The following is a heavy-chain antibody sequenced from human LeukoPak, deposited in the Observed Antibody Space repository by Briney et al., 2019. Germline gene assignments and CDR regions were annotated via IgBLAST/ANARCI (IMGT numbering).Heavy chain of an antibody. V-gene: IGHV1-69*13. CDR2: ITPIFRTP. CDR3: ARGWLAETTVVTPYNY. J-gene: IGHJ4*02. Sequence: GASVKVSCKASGGTFSITTINWVRQAPGQGLEWMGGITPIFRTPNYAQKFQGRVTITAVESMSTAYMELSSLRSEDTAVYYCARGWLAETTVVTPYNYWGQGTLVTVSS. CDR1: GGTFSITT. D-gene: IGHD2-21*02.